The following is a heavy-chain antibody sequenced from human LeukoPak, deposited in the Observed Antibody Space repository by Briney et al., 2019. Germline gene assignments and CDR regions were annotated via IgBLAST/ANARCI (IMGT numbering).Heavy chain of an antibody. CDR1: GFSVSNNY. J-gene: IGHJ3*01. CDR3: ARDPAVAGD. D-gene: IGHD6-19*01. V-gene: IGHV3-53*01. CDR2: IYSGGRT. Sequence: GGSLRLSCAASGFSVSNNYMTWVRQAPGKGLRCVSIIYSGGRTDYAGSVKGRFTISRDNSKNTLYLQMNSLRAEDTTVYYCARDPAVAGDWGQGTMVTFSS.